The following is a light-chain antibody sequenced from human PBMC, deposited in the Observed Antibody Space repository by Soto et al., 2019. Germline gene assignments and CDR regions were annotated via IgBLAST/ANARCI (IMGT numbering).Light chain of an antibody. CDR3: SSYAGSKTL. J-gene: IGLJ2*01. Sequence: QSALTQPPSASGSPGQSVTISCTGTSSDVGGYNYVSWYQQHSGKAPKLMIYEVSKRPSGVPDRFSGSKSGNTASLTVSGLQAEDEADYYCSSYAGSKTLFGGGTKLTVL. CDR2: EVS. CDR1: SSDVGGYNY. V-gene: IGLV2-8*01.